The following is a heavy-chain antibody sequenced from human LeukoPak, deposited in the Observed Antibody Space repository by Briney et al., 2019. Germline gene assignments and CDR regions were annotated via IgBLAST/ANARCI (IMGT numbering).Heavy chain of an antibody. Sequence: PGRSLRLSCTASGFTFGDYAMSWVRQAPGKGLEWVGFIGSKAYGGTTEYAASVEGRFTISRDDSKSIAYLQMNSLKTEDTAVYYCTRDSMRFLEWLSTPDYFDYWGQGTLVTVSS. CDR3: TRDSMRFLEWLSTPDYFDY. CDR2: IGSKAYGGTT. D-gene: IGHD3-3*01. V-gene: IGHV3-49*04. CDR1: GFTFGDYA. J-gene: IGHJ4*02.